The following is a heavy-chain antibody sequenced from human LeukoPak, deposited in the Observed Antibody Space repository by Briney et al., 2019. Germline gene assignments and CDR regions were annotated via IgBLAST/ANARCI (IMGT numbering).Heavy chain of an antibody. CDR2: TSSSDTTI. Sequence: GGSLRLSCAASGFTFSSYEMNWVRQAPGKGLEWVSYTSSSDTTIYYVDSVKGRFTISRDNAKNSLYLQMNSLRAEDTAVYYCARGRSGYDSYYWYFDLWGRGTLVTVSS. CDR3: ARGRSGYDSYYWYFDL. V-gene: IGHV3-48*03. D-gene: IGHD5-12*01. J-gene: IGHJ2*01. CDR1: GFTFSSYE.